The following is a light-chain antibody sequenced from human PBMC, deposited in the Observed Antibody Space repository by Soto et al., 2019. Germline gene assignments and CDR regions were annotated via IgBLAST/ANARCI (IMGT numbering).Light chain of an antibody. CDR3: ASYSTGDTLYV. Sequence: QSVLTQPASVSGSPGQSITISCTGTRGDVGAFNYVSWYQIQPGKAPKLVIYEVSSRPSGVSKRFSGSKSGNTASLSISGLQPEDEGDYYCASYSTGDTLYVFESGTKVTVL. CDR1: RGDVGAFNY. J-gene: IGLJ1*01. CDR2: EVS. V-gene: IGLV2-14*01.